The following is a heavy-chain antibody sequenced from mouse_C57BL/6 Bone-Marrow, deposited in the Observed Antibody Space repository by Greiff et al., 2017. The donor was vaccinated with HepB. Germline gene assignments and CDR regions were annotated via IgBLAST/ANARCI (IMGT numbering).Heavy chain of an antibody. J-gene: IGHJ1*03. D-gene: IGHD2-10*01. V-gene: IGHV1-85*01. CDR2: IYPRDGST. Sequence: VMLVESGPELVKPGASVKLSCKASGYTFTSYVLNWVKQRPGQGLEWIGWIYPRDGSTKYNEKFKGKATLTVDTSSSTAYMERHSLTSEDSAVYVCARGTYYGSFYWYFDVWGTGTTVTVSS. CDR3: ARGTYYGSFYWYFDV. CDR1: GYTFTSYV.